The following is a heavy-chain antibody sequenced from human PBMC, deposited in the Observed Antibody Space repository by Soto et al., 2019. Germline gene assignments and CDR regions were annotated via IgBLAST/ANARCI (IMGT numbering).Heavy chain of an antibody. CDR3: AREAHYDSSAYSTWYFDL. D-gene: IGHD3-22*01. V-gene: IGHV1-69*05. CDR1: GGTFSSYA. J-gene: IGHJ2*01. CDR2: IIPIFGTA. Sequence: QVQLVQSGAEVKKPGSSLKVSCKASGGTFSSYAITWVRQAPGQGREWMGGIIPIFGTANYAQKFQGRVTITSDDSTSTASMELSSLRSEDTAVYYCAREAHYDSSAYSTWYFDLWGRGTLVTVSS.